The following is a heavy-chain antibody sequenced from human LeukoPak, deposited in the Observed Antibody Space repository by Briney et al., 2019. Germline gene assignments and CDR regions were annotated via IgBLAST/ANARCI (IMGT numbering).Heavy chain of an antibody. D-gene: IGHD2-21*01. CDR3: AKVFSRFTFVVVIAVARDVNFDY. J-gene: IGHJ4*02. V-gene: IGHV3-30*18. Sequence: GGSLRLSCAASGFTFSSYGMHWVRQAPGKGLEWVAVISYDGSNKYYADSVKGRFTISRDNSKNTLYLQMNSLRAEDTAVYYCAKVFSRFTFVVVIAVARDVNFDYWGPGTLVTVSS. CDR2: ISYDGSNK. CDR1: GFTFSSYG.